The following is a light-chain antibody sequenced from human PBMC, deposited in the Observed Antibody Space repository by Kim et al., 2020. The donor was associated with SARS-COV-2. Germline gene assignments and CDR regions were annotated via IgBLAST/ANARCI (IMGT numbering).Light chain of an antibody. CDR1: LSGSCD. Sequence: SLSPGETPSRACRASLSGSCDLSWLQHEPGQGPRLHIDDASNGATGIPARVSGSGSETDFTLTISSLEPEDFAVYYWQQRSSWPTFGQGTKVDIK. V-gene: IGKV3-11*01. J-gene: IGKJ1*01. CDR2: DAS. CDR3: QQRSSWPT.